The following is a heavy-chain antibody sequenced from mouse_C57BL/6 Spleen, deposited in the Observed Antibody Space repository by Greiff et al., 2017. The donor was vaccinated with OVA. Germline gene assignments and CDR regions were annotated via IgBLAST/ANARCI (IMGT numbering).Heavy chain of an antibody. D-gene: IGHD1-1*01. J-gene: IGHJ3*01. CDR3: ARRVITSFAY. V-gene: IGHV1-61*01. CDR1: GYTFTSYW. Sequence: VQLQQPGAELVRPGSSVKLSCKASGYTFTSYWMDWVKQRPGQGLEWIGNIYPSDSETHYNQKFKDKATLTVDKSSSTAYMQLSSLTSEDSAVYYCARRVITSFAYWGQGTLVTVSA. CDR2: IYPSDSET.